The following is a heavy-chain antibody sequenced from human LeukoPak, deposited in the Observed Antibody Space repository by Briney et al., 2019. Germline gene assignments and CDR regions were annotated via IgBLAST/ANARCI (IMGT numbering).Heavy chain of an antibody. D-gene: IGHD6-19*01. J-gene: IGHJ5*02. CDR2: IYSGGST. CDR1: GFTFSNYA. CDR3: ARIYSSGWYSHNWFDP. Sequence: GGSLRLSCAASGFTFSNYAMHWVRQAPGKGLEWVSTIYSGGSTYYADSVKGRFTISRDNSKNTLYLQMNSLRAEDTAVYYCARIYSSGWYSHNWFDPWGQGTLVTVSS. V-gene: IGHV3-53*01.